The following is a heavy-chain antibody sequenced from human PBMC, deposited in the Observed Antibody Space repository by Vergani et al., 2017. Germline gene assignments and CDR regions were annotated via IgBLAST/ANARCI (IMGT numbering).Heavy chain of an antibody. D-gene: IGHD1-26*01. V-gene: IGHV4-39*01. CDR1: GGSISSSSYY. CDR2: IYYSGST. J-gene: IGHJ4*02. CDR3: ARVKWGGSYSF. Sequence: QLQLQESGPGLVKPSETLSLTCTVSGGSISSSSYYWGWIRQPPGKGLEWIGSIYYSGSTYYNPSLKSRVTISVDTSKNQFSLKLSSVTAADTAVYYCARVKWGGSYSFWGQGTLVTVSS.